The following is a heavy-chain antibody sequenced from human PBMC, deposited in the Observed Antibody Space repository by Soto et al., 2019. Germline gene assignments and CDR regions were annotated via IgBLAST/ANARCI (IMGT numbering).Heavy chain of an antibody. D-gene: IGHD3-3*01. Sequence: SETLSLTCAVYGGSFSGYYWSWIRQPPGKGLEWIGEINHSGSTNYNPSLKSRVTISVGTSKNQFSLKLSSVTAADTAVYYCARGLRGITIFGVAYYYYGMDVWGQGTTVT. J-gene: IGHJ6*02. V-gene: IGHV4-34*01. CDR3: ARGLRGITIFGVAYYYYGMDV. CDR1: GGSFSGYY. CDR2: INHSGST.